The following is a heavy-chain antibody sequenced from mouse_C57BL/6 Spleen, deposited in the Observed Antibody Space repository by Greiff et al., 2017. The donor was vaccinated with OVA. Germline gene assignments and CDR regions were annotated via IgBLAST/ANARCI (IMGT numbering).Heavy chain of an antibody. CDR3: ANEEGGNYAWFAY. J-gene: IGHJ3*01. D-gene: IGHD2-1*01. Sequence: VQLQQSGAELVKPGASVKLSCTASGFNIKDYYMHRVKQRTEQGLEWIGRIDPEDGETKYAPKFQGKATITADTSSNTAYLQLSSLTSEDTAVYYCANEEGGNYAWFAYWGQGTLVTVSA. V-gene: IGHV14-2*01. CDR1: GFNIKDYY. CDR2: IDPEDGET.